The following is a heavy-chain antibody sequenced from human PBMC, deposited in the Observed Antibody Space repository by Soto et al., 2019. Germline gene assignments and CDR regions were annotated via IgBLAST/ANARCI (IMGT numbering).Heavy chain of an antibody. CDR1: GGTFRTAA. CDR3: ARDKDRLQLGGNYYYIMDV. Sequence: QVQLVQSGAEVKKPGSSVKISCKASGGTFRTAAFSWVRQAPGQGLEWMGGIIPIFPTPDYAQKFQGRVTMTADESTTTTYMEMTSRRSEDTAIYYCARDKDRLQLGGNYYYIMDVWGQGTTVTVSS. CDR2: IIPIFPTP. J-gene: IGHJ6*02. D-gene: IGHD1-1*01. V-gene: IGHV1-69*12.